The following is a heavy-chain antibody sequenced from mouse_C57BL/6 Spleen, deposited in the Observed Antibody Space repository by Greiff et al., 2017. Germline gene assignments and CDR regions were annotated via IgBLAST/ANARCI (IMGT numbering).Heavy chain of an antibody. V-gene: IGHV1-15*01. CDR1: GYTFTDYE. D-gene: IGHD2-3*01. J-gene: IGHJ4*01. Sequence: VQLVESGAELVRPGASVTLSCKASGYTFTDYEMHWVKQTPVHGLEWIGAIDPETGGTAYNQKFKGKAILTADKSSSTAYMELRSLTSEDSAVYYCTRSPFYDGRGYAMDNWGQGTSVTVSS. CDR3: TRSPFYDGRGYAMDN. CDR2: IDPETGGT.